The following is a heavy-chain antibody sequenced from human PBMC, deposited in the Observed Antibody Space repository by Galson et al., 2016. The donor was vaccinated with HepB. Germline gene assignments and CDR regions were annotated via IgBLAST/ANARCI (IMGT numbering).Heavy chain of an antibody. J-gene: IGHJ4*02. CDR2: ISRTDRYI. D-gene: IGHD5-24*01. CDR3: SRGATDEGY. CDR1: GFSFSTYS. Sequence: SLRLSCAASGFSFSTYSMAWLRQAPGKALEWVSYISRTDRYIHYADSVKGRFTISRDNAKNSMYLQMNSLRAEDTAVYYWSRGATDEGYWGPGTLVTVSS. V-gene: IGHV3-21*06.